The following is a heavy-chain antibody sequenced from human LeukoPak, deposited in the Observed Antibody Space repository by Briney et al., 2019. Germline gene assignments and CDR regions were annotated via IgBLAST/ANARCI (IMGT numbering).Heavy chain of an antibody. CDR3: ARGSNQWLVRSWFDP. CDR1: GGSFSGYY. CDR2: INHSGST. J-gene: IGHJ5*02. D-gene: IGHD6-19*01. Sequence: PSETLSPTCAVYGGSFSGYYWSWIRQPPGKGLEWIREINHSGSTNYNPSLKSRVTISVDTSKNQFSLKLSSVTAADTAVYYCARGSNQWLVRSWFDPWGQGTLVTVSS. V-gene: IGHV4-34*01.